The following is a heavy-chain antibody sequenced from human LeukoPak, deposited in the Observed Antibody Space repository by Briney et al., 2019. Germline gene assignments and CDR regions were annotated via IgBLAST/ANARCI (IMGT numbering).Heavy chain of an antibody. J-gene: IGHJ5*02. Sequence: ASVKVSCKTSGYTFTSYTMNWVRQAPGQGLEWMGWINTNTGNPTYAQGFTGRLVFSLDTSVSTAYLQISSLKAEDTAVYYCARQRSSSWYESYWFDPWGQGTLVTVSS. CDR2: INTNTGNP. V-gene: IGHV7-4-1*02. D-gene: IGHD6-13*01. CDR3: ARQRSSSWYESYWFDP. CDR1: GYTFTSYT.